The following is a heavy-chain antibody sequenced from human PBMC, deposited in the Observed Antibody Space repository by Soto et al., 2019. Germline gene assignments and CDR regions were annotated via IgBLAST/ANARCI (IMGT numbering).Heavy chain of an antibody. V-gene: IGHV3-23*01. CDR2: ISGNGDDT. J-gene: IGHJ3*01. D-gene: IGHD2-21*01. CDR3: AKDSFSRNGIPDPSDV. CDR1: GFTFRSSA. Sequence: GGSLRLSCSAPGFTFRSSAMSWVRQAPGKGLEWVSGISGNGDDTQYADGVKGRFTVSRDNSKNLLYLQMNSLRADDTAVYYCAKDSFSRNGIPDPSDVWGQGTMVTVSS.